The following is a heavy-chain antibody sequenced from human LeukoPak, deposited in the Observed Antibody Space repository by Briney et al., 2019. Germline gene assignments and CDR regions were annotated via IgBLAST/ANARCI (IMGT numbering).Heavy chain of an antibody. Sequence: GASVKLSCKASGYTFTRYYMHWVREAPGQGLEWMGIINLSGGSTSYAQKFEGRVTMTRDTSTSTVYMELSSLRSGDTAVYCCGRGGGYSGYEFDYWGQGTQVTVSS. V-gene: IGHV1-46*01. CDR2: INLSGGST. D-gene: IGHD5-12*01. J-gene: IGHJ4*02. CDR1: GYTFTRYY. CDR3: GRGGGYSGYEFDY.